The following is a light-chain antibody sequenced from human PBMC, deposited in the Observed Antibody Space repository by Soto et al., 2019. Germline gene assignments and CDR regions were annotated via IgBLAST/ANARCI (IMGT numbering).Light chain of an antibody. CDR2: GAS. J-gene: IGKJ4*01. CDR3: QQYGSSPPRLT. Sequence: EIVLTQSPGTLSLSPGERATLSCRASQSVSSSYLAWYQQKPGQAPRLLKYGASSRATGIPDRFSGSGSGTDFTLTISRLEPEDFAVYYCQQYGSSPPRLTFGGGTKVEIK. V-gene: IGKV3-20*01. CDR1: QSVSSSY.